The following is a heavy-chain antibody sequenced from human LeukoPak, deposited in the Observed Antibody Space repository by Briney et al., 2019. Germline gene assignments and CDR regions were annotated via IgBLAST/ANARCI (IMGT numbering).Heavy chain of an antibody. D-gene: IGHD6-13*01. CDR3: ARAGSSRFSVPYYFNY. J-gene: IGHJ4*02. CDR2: IIPSLGTP. Sequence: GASVKVSCKASGDTFSNYAIRWVRQAPGQGLEGVGRIIPSLGTPNYAQKFQGRVTITADRSTTTAYMELSSLRFEDTAVYYCARAGSSRFSVPYYFNYWGQGTPVTVSS. CDR1: GDTFSNYA. V-gene: IGHV1-69*04.